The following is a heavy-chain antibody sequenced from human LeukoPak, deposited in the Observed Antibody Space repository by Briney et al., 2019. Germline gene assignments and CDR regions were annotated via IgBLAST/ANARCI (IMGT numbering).Heavy chain of an antibody. CDR3: AKAQTIERLYCTNGVCSDAFDI. CDR2: ISYDGSNK. D-gene: IGHD2-8*01. CDR1: GFTFSSYG. V-gene: IGHV3-30*18. J-gene: IGHJ3*02. Sequence: GGSLRLSCAASGFTFSSYGMHWVRQAPGKGLEWVAVISYDGSNKYYADSVKGRFTISRDNSKNTLYLQMNSLRAEDTAVYYCAKAQTIERLYCTNGVCSDAFDIWGQGTMVTVSS.